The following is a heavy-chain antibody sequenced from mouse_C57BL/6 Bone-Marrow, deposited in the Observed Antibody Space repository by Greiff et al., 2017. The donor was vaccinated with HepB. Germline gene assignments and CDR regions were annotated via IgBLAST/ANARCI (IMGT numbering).Heavy chain of an antibody. Sequence: EVQLQQSGPELVKPGASVKIPCKASGYTFTDYNMDWVKQSHGKSLEWIGDINPNNGGTTYNQKFKGKATLTVDKSSSTAYMELRSLTSEDTAVYYCARKRNYGSSYFWFAYWGQGTLVTVSA. CDR3: ARKRNYGSSYFWFAY. CDR1: GYTFTDYN. J-gene: IGHJ3*01. D-gene: IGHD1-1*01. CDR2: INPNNGGT. V-gene: IGHV1-18*01.